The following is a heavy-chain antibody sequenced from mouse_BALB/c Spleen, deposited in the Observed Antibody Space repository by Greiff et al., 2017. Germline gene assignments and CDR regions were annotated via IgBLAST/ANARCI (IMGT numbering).Heavy chain of an antibody. D-gene: IGHD3-3*01. CDR2: ISDGGSYT. CDR1: GFTFSDYY. V-gene: IGHV5-4*02. J-gene: IGHJ1*01. Sequence: EVHLVESGGGLVKPGGSLKLSCAASGFTFSDYYMYWVRQTPEKRLEWVATISDGGSYTYYPDSVKGRFTISRDNAKNNLYLQMSSLKSEDTAMYYCARGDVDWYFDVWGAGTTVTVSS. CDR3: ARGDVDWYFDV.